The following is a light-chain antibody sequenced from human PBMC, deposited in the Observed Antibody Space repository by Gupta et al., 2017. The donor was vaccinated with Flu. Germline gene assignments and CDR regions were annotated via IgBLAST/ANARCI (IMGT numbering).Light chain of an antibody. Sequence: EIVMPQSPATLSVSPGERATLSCRASQSVSSNLSWYQQKPGQAPRLLIYGASTRATSIPARFCGSGSGTEFTLTISSLQSEDFAVDYCQQYNNWSPRYSFGQGTRLEIK. CDR1: QSVSSN. J-gene: IGKJ2*03. CDR2: GAS. V-gene: IGKV3-15*01. CDR3: QQYNNWSPRYS.